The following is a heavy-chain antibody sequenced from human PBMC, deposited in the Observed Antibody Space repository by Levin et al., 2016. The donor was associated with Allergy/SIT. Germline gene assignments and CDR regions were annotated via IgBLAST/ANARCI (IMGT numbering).Heavy chain of an antibody. J-gene: IGHJ4*02. CDR1: GFSFSGYW. CDR2: ISSDGTTT. Sequence: LSLTCAASGFSFSGYWMNWVRQVPGKGLVWVSHISSDGTTTAYADSVRGRFTTSRDNAKNTLYLQMNSLRAEDTAVYYCVRETLHSFDRWGQGSLVTVSS. CDR3: VRETLHSFDR. V-gene: IGHV3-74*01.